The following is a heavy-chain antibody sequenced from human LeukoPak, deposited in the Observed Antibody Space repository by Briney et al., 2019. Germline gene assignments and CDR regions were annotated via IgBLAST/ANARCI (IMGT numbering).Heavy chain of an antibody. D-gene: IGHD2-15*01. J-gene: IGHJ4*02. CDR1: GFTFSDFE. CDR2: ISMSGSSI. Sequence: PGGSLRLSCAASGFTFSDFEMNWVRQAPGKGLEWVSYISMSGSSINYADSVKGRFTISRDNAKNSLYLLMNSLRGEDTAVYYCVTDGRGYCSGGNCGNTDYWGQGTLVTVSS. CDR3: VTDGRGYCSGGNCGNTDY. V-gene: IGHV3-48*03.